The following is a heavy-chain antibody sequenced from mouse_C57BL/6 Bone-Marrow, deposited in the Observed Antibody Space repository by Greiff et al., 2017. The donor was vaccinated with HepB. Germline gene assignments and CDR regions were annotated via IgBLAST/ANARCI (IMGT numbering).Heavy chain of an antibody. CDR1: GFTFSDYG. J-gene: IGHJ4*01. D-gene: IGHD1-1*01. CDR2: ISSGSSTI. V-gene: IGHV5-17*01. Sequence: EVMLVESGGGLVKPGGSLKLSCAASGFTFSDYGMHWVRQAPEKGLEWVAYISSGSSTIYYADTVKGRFTISRDNAKNTLFLQMTSLRSEDTAMYYCATVVAGDYYAMDYWGQGTSVTVSS. CDR3: ATVVAGDYYAMDY.